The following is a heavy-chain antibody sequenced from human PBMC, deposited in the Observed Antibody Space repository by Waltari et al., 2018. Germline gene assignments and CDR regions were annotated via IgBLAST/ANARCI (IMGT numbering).Heavy chain of an antibody. Sequence: QVQLVQSGAEVKKPGASVKVSCKASGYTFTSYAMHWVRQAPGQRLEWMGWINAGNGNTKYSQKFQGRVTITRDTSASTAYMELSSLRSEETAVYYCARAGYYDILTGYSEWFDPWGQGTLVTVSS. CDR1: GYTFTSYA. V-gene: IGHV1-3*01. CDR3: ARAGYYDILTGYSEWFDP. J-gene: IGHJ5*02. D-gene: IGHD3-9*01. CDR2: INAGNGNT.